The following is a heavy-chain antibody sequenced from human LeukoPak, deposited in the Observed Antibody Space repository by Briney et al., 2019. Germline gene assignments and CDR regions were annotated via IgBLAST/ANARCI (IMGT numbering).Heavy chain of an antibody. Sequence: GGSLRLSCAASGFTFSNYAMSWVRQAPGKGLEWVSGISGRGDSTYYADSVKGRFTVSRDNSQNTLYLQMNSLRAEDTAVYYCAKSYCGADCYPDYWGQGTLVTVSS. CDR2: ISGRGDST. D-gene: IGHD2-21*02. V-gene: IGHV3-23*01. J-gene: IGHJ4*02. CDR1: GFTFSNYA. CDR3: AKSYCGADCYPDY.